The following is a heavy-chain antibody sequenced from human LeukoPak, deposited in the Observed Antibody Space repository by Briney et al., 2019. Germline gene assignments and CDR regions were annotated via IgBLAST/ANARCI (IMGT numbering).Heavy chain of an antibody. Sequence: SETLSLTCTVSGVSISGISWSWIRQPPGKALEWIGYISYIGSTNYNPSLKSRVTISIDTSKNQFSLKLSSVTAADTAVYYCARDLVTVTKGFDIWGQGTMVSVSS. D-gene: IGHD4-17*01. V-gene: IGHV4-59*01. CDR3: ARDLVTVTKGFDI. CDR2: ISYIGST. CDR1: GVSISGIS. J-gene: IGHJ3*02.